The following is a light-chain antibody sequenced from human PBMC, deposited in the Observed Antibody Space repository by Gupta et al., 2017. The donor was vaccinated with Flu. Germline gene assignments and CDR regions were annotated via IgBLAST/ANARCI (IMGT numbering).Light chain of an antibody. Sequence: ISCRSSQGLLHSNGYNYLDWYLQKPGQSQQLLIYLGSNRASGVPDRFSGSGSGTDFTLKISRVEAEDVGVYYCMQALQTLWTFGQGTKVEIK. V-gene: IGKV2-28*01. J-gene: IGKJ1*01. CDR2: LGS. CDR3: MQALQTLWT. CDR1: QGLLHSNGYNY.